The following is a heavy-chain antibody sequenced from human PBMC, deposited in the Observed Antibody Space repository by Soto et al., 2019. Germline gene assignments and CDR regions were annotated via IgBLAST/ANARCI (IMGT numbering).Heavy chain of an antibody. CDR2: IKKKTDGGTT. J-gene: IGHJ4*02. CDR3: STDPYDDFWSGYHFDY. V-gene: IGHV3-15*01. D-gene: IGHD3-3*01. CDR1: GFRFSKTW. Sequence: GGSMRLSCAASGFRFSKTWMSWVRLTPGKGMEWVGRIKKKTDGGTTDYPAPVSGRFTISRDDSRNTLYLQMNSFKTEVTAVYYCSTDPYDDFWSGYHFDYWGQGTLVTVSS.